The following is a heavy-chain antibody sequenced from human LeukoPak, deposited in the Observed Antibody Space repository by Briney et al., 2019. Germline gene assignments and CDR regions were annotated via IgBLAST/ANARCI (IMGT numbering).Heavy chain of an antibody. D-gene: IGHD1-26*01. J-gene: IGHJ5*02. CDR3: ARGGGSYSGWFDP. CDR2: IYTSGST. CDR1: GGSISSGSYY. V-gene: IGHV4-61*02. Sequence: ASETLSLTCTVSGGSISSGSYYWSWIRQPAGKGLEWIGRIYTSGSTNYNPSLKSRVTISVDTSKNQFSLKLSSVTAADTAVYYCARGGGSYSGWFDPWGQGTLVTVSS.